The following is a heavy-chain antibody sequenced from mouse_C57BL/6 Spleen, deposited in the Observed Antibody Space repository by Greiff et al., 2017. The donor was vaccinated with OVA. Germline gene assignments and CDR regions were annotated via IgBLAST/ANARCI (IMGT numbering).Heavy chain of an antibody. CDR3: ARQGYYCGSGYDAMDY. CDR1: GFTFSSYG. CDR2: ISSGGSYT. Sequence: EVKLVESGGDLVKPGGSLKLSCAASGFTFSSYGMSWVRQTPDKRLEWVATISSGGSYTYYTDSVKGRFTISRDNAKNTLYLQMSSLKSGDTAMYYGARQGYYCGSGYDAMDYWGQGTSVTVSS. V-gene: IGHV5-6*01. J-gene: IGHJ4*01. D-gene: IGHD1-1*01.